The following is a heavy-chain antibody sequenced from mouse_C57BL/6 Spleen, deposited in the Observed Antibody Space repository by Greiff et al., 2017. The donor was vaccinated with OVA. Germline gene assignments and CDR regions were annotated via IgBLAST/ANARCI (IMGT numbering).Heavy chain of an antibody. J-gene: IGHJ3*01. D-gene: IGHD2-1*01. V-gene: IGHV1-69*01. Sequence: VQLQQPGAELVMPGASVKLSCKASGYTFTSYWMNWVKQRPGKGLEWIGEIDPSDSYTNYNAKFKGKSTLTVDKSSSTAYMQLSSLTSEDSAVYSCARGVSYGNYGAWLAYWGQGTLVTVSA. CDR2: IDPSDSYT. CDR1: GYTFTSYW. CDR3: ARGVSYGNYGAWLAY.